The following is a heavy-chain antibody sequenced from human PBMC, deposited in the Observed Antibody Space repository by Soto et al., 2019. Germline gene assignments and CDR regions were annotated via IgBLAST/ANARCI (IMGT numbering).Heavy chain of an antibody. CDR2: ISGSGGST. CDR3: AKSRYPWRVAGQRGLPYYFDD. J-gene: IGHJ4*02. D-gene: IGHD6-19*01. CDR1: GFTFSSYA. Sequence: EVQLLESGGGLVQPGGSLRLSCAASGFTFSSYAMSWVRQAPGKGLEWVSAISGSGGSTYYADSVKGRFTISRDNSKNTLYLQMNSLRAEDTAVYYCAKSRYPWRVAGQRGLPYYFDDWGQGTLVTVSS. V-gene: IGHV3-23*01.